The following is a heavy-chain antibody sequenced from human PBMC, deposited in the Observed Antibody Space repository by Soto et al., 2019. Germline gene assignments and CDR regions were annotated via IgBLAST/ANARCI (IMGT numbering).Heavy chain of an antibody. CDR1: GYTFTGYY. CDR2: INPNSGAS. Sequence: ASVKVSCKASGYTFTGYYIHWVRQAPGQGLEWMGWINPNSGASNYAQKFQGRVTMTRDTSISTAYMELSRLRSDDTAIYYCARDLVSTIGDFDYWGLGTLVTVSS. J-gene: IGHJ4*02. V-gene: IGHV1-2*02. D-gene: IGHD5-12*01. CDR3: ARDLVSTIGDFDY.